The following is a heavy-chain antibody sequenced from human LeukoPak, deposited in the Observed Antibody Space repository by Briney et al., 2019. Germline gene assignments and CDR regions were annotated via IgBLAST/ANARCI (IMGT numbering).Heavy chain of an antibody. CDR3: ARGSTGIATIRNDY. V-gene: IGHV3-21*01. D-gene: IGHD6-13*01. CDR2: ISSSSTYI. CDR1: GFTFSSYR. Sequence: GGSLRLSCAVSGFTFSSYRRNWVRQAPGKGLEWVSSISSSSTYIYYADSLKGRFTISRDNAKSSLYLQMNSLRAEDTAVYYCARGSTGIATIRNDYWGQGTLVTVSS. J-gene: IGHJ4*02.